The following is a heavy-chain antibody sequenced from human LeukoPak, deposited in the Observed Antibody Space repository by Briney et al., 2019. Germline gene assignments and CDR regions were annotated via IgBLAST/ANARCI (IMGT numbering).Heavy chain of an antibody. CDR3: ARNAGYSNGPIQRVSRQAPDY. D-gene: IGHD5-18*01. CDR2: ISSTSSYI. J-gene: IGHJ4*02. V-gene: IGHV3-21*01. CDR1: GFTFSAYS. Sequence: GGSLRLSCAASGFTFSAYSMNWVRQAPGKGLEWVSFISSTSSYIYYADLVKGRFTISRDNAKNSLYLQMNSLRAEDTAVYYCARNAGYSNGPIQRVSRQAPDYWGQGTLVTVSS.